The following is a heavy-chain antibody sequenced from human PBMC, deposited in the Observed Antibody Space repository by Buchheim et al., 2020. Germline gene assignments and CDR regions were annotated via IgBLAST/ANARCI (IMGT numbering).Heavy chain of an antibody. CDR3: AKGSWAVGATALDY. CDR1: GFTFSSYA. V-gene: IGHV3-23*01. CDR2: ISDSGGSP. Sequence: EVQLLESGGGLVQPGGSLRLSCAASGFTFSSYAMGWVRQTPGKGLEWVSVISDSGGSPHYADSVKGRFTISRDTSKNTLYLQMNSLRAEDTAVYFCAKGSWAVGATALDYWGQGT. D-gene: IGHD1-26*01. J-gene: IGHJ4*02.